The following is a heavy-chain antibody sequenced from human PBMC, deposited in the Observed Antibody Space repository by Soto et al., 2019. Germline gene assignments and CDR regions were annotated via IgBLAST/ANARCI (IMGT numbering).Heavy chain of an antibody. V-gene: IGHV1-69*13. CDR1: GGTFSSYT. Sequence: SVKVSCKASGGTFSSYTISWVRQAPGQGLEWMGGIIPIFGTANYAQKFQGRVTITADESTSTAYMELSSLRSEDTAVYYCARGGQLGAVTPFHYWGQGPLVTVSS. J-gene: IGHJ4*02. D-gene: IGHD4-17*01. CDR2: IIPIFGTA. CDR3: ARGGQLGAVTPFHY.